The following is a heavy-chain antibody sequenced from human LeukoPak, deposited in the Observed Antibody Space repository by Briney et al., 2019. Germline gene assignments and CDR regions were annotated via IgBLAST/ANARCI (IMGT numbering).Heavy chain of an antibody. CDR3: ARDRVGYYHDAFDI. J-gene: IGHJ3*02. D-gene: IGHD3-22*01. V-gene: IGHV3-20*04. CDR1: GFTFDDYG. CDR2: INWNGGST. Sequence: GGSLRLSCAASGFTFDDYGMSWVRQAPGKGLEWVSGINWNGGSTGYADSVKGRFTISRDNAKNSLYLQMNSLRAEDTALYYCARDRVGYYHDAFDIWGQGTMVTVSS.